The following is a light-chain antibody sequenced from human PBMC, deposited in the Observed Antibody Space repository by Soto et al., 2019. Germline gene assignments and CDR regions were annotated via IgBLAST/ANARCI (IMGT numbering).Light chain of an antibody. Sequence: DIQLTQSPSFLSASVGDRVTIACRASQGINSYLAWYQQKPGRAPKLLIYPASTLQSGVPSRFSGSGSGTEFTLTISSLQPEDFATYHCQQVNDYPITFGQGTRLEIK. CDR3: QQVNDYPIT. CDR1: QGINSY. J-gene: IGKJ5*01. CDR2: PAS. V-gene: IGKV1-9*01.